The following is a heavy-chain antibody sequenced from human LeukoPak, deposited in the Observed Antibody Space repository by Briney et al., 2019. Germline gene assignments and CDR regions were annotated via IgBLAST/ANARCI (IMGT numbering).Heavy chain of an antibody. Sequence: GASVKVSCKASGYTFTSYDINWVRQATGQGLEWMGWINPNSGNTGYAQKFQGRVTITRNTSISTAYMELSSLRSEYTAVYYCARGQNTRDYEFDYWGQGTLVTVSS. CDR1: GYTFTSYD. V-gene: IGHV1-8*03. CDR3: ARGQNTRDYEFDY. D-gene: IGHD4-17*01. CDR2: INPNSGNT. J-gene: IGHJ4*02.